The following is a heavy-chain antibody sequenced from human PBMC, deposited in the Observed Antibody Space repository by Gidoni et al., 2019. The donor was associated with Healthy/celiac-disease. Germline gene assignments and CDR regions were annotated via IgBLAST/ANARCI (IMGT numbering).Heavy chain of an antibody. D-gene: IGHD3-22*01. J-gene: IGHJ4*02. CDR2: ISGSGGST. V-gene: IGHV3-23*01. CDR3: AKDRYYDSSGNFGY. Sequence: EGQLLESGGGWVQPGGSRRLACAAAGGTFSSYAMSWVRQAPGKGLEWVSAISGSGGSTYYADSLKVRFTISRDNSKNTLYLQMNSLRAEDTAVYYCAKDRYYDSSGNFGYWGQGTLVTVSS. CDR1: GGTFSSYA.